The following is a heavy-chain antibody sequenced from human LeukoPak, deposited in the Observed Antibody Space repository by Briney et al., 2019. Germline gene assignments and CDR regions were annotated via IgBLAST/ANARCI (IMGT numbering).Heavy chain of an antibody. CDR1: GFTFSSYW. CDR3: ARGGFYPDY. J-gene: IGHJ4*02. V-gene: IGHV3-7*04. Sequence: GGSLRLSCAASGFTFSSYWMTWVRQAPGKGLEWVGNIKGDGSEQYYVDSVKGRFTISRDNTRNSLYLQMNSLRAEDTTVYYCARGGFYPDYWGQGVLVTVSS. D-gene: IGHD2/OR15-2a*01. CDR2: IKGDGSEQ.